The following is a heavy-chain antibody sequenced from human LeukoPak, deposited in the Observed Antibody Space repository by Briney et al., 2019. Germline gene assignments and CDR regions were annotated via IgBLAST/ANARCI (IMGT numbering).Heavy chain of an antibody. V-gene: IGHV3-74*01. CDR3: VREGSVSGYDFDY. CDR2: INSDGSRT. J-gene: IGHJ4*02. D-gene: IGHD5-12*01. CDR1: GFTFSSYW. Sequence: GGSLRLSCAASGFTFSSYWMHWVRQAPGKGLVWVSRINSDGSRTTYADSVKGRFTISRDNAKNTLYLQMNSLRAEDTAVYYRVREGSVSGYDFDYWGQGTLVSVSS.